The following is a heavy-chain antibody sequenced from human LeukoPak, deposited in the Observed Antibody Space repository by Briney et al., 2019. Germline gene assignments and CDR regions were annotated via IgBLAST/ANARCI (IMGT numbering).Heavy chain of an antibody. Sequence: SQTLSLTCTVSGGSISSSSYYWSWIRQLAGKGLEWIGRIYTSGSTNYNPSLKSRVTISVDTSKNQFSLQLSSVTAADTAVYYCARSLSSGYYYFDYWGQGTLVTVSS. CDR3: ARSLSSGYYYFDY. J-gene: IGHJ4*02. CDR1: GGSISSSSYY. D-gene: IGHD3-22*01. CDR2: IYTSGST. V-gene: IGHV4-61*02.